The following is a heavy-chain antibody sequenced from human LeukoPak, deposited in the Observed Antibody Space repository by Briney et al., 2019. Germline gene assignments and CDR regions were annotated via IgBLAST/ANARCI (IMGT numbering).Heavy chain of an antibody. J-gene: IGHJ3*02. CDR2: ISYDGSNK. Sequence: GGSLRLSCAASGFTFSSYGMHWVRQAPGKGLEWVAVISYDGSNKYYADSVKGRFTISRDNSKNTLYLQMNSLRAEDTAVYYCAKDYYYYDSSGYYDAFDTWGQGTMVTVSS. CDR1: GFTFSSYG. V-gene: IGHV3-30*18. CDR3: AKDYYYYDSSGYYDAFDT. D-gene: IGHD3-22*01.